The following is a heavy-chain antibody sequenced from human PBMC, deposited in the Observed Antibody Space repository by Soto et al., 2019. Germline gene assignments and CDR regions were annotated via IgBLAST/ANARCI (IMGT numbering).Heavy chain of an antibody. V-gene: IGHV4-30-2*05. CDR2: IYNGGST. CDR1: GGVISGGGYS. Sequence: SETLSLTCAVSGGVISGGGYSWSWIRQPPGKGLEWIGYIYNGGSTYNNPSLESRVTMSVDTSRNQLSLTLSSVSAADTAVYYCARGPSGDKVDSWGQGTLVTVSS. CDR3: ARGPSGDKVDS. D-gene: IGHD7-27*01. J-gene: IGHJ4*02.